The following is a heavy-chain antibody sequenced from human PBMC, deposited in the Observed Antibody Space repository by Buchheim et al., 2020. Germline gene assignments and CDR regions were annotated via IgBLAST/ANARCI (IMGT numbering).Heavy chain of an antibody. CDR2: INHSGST. Sequence: QVQLQQWGAGLLKPSETLSLTCAVSGGSFSGYYWSWIRQPPGKGLEWIGEINHSGSTNYNPSLKSRVTISVDTSKNQFSLKLSSVTAADTAVYYCARGKRGSGWTFDYWGQGTL. J-gene: IGHJ4*02. V-gene: IGHV4-34*01. CDR3: ARGKRGSGWTFDY. D-gene: IGHD6-19*01. CDR1: GGSFSGYY.